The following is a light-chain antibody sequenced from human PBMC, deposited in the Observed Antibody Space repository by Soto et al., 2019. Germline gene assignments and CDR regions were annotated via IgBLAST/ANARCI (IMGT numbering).Light chain of an antibody. CDR1: QSVSSYY. CDR2: AAS. CDR3: QQCGSSPWT. J-gene: IGKJ1*01. Sequence: EIVLTQSPGTLCLSPGERATLSCRASQSVSSYYLAWYQQKPGQAPRLLIYAASSRATGIPDRFSGGGSGTDFTLTISRLEPEDFAVYYCQQCGSSPWTFGQGTQVDI. V-gene: IGKV3-20*01.